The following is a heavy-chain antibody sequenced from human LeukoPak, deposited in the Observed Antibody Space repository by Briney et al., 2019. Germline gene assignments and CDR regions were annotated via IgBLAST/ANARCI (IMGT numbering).Heavy chain of an antibody. J-gene: IGHJ6*03. CDR1: GYTFTGHY. V-gene: IGHV1-2*02. CDR2: INPNSGGT. D-gene: IGHD6-13*01. Sequence: ASVKVSCKASGYTFTGHYMHWVRQAPGQGLEWMGWINPNSGGTNYAQKFQGRVTITRNTSISTAYMELSSLRSEDTAVYYCARQNSSSWYTHYYYYYMDVWGKGTTVTISS. CDR3: ARQNSSSWYTHYYYYYMDV.